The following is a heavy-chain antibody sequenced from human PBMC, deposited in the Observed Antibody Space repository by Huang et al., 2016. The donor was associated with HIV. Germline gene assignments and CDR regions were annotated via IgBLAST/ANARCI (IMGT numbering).Heavy chain of an antibody. Sequence: EVQLMESGGGLVQPGGSLRLSCAASGFTFSTVNMNWVRQAPGKGLGLVSYSTSSSGAIYYADSVKGRFTISRDNAKNSLYLQMNSLRAEDTAVYYCARFGSYYYGSGSYLDAFDIWGQGTMVTVSS. V-gene: IGHV3-48*01. CDR3: ARFGSYYYGSGSYLDAFDI. CDR1: GFTFSTVN. CDR2: STSSSGAI. J-gene: IGHJ3*02. D-gene: IGHD3-10*01.